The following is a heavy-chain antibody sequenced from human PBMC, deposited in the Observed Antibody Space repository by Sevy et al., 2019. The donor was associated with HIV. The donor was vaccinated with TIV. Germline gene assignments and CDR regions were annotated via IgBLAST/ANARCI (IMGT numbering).Heavy chain of an antibody. CDR3: AKGGTREVGATVTPFDY. D-gene: IGHD4-4*01. CDR1: GFTFDDYA. V-gene: IGHV3-9*01. Sequence: GGCLRLSCEASGFTFDDYAMHWVRQAPGKGLGWVSGINWNSGNIGYEDSVRGRFTISRDNAKKSLFLQMNSLRGEDTAFYYCAKGGTREVGATVTPFDYWGQGTLVTVSS. J-gene: IGHJ4*02. CDR2: INWNSGNI.